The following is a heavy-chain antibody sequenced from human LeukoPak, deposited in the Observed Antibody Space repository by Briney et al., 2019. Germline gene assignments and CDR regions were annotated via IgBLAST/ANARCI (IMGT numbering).Heavy chain of an antibody. J-gene: IGHJ4*02. CDR2: IYHSGST. CDR1: GYSISSGYY. D-gene: IGHD4/OR15-4a*01. V-gene: IGHV4-38-2*02. CDR3: ARPDHGGTIGY. Sequence: SETLSLTCTVSGYSISSGYYWGWFRQPPGKGLEWIGSIYHSGSTYYNPSLKSRVTISVDTSKNQFSLKLSSVTAADTAVYYCARPDHGGTIGYWGQGTLVTVSS.